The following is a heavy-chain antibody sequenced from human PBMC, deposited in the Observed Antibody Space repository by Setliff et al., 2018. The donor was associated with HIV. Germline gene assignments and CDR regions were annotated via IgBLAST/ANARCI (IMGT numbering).Heavy chain of an antibody. Sequence: SETLSLTCTVSGGSITGYYWSWIRQPPGKGLEWIGNMCHGGNNNYYNPSLKSRVTISVDTSNNQISLRLSSVTAADTAMYYCAREAVDDYARYFDYWGQGSLVTVSS. D-gene: IGHD4-17*01. V-gene: IGHV4-38-2*02. CDR3: AREAVDDYARYFDY. CDR2: MCHGGNNN. J-gene: IGHJ4*02. CDR1: GGSITGYY.